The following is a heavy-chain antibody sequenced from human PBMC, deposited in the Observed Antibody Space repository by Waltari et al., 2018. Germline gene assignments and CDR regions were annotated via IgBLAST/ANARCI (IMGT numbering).Heavy chain of an antibody. CDR2: ISFDGSNK. J-gene: IGHJ6*02. V-gene: IGHV3-30*18. Sequence: QVQLVESGGGVVQPGRSLRLSCAASRFIFGSFGMHWVRQAPGKGLESVGIISFDGSNKQYADSVNGRFTISRDNYKNMLYLQMNSLKAEDTAVYYCAKEVRVSGTTLYSDGMDVWGQGTTVTVSS. CDR3: AKEVRVSGTTLYSDGMDV. D-gene: IGHD1-20*01. CDR1: RFIFGSFG.